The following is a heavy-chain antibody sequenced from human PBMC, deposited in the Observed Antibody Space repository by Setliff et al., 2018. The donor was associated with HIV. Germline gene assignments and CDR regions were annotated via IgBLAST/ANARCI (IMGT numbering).Heavy chain of an antibody. Sequence: ASVKVSCKASGYSFTSYGINWIRQAPGQGLEWMGGIVPSFGTTKYAQKFQGRVTITADESTSTVYREVRRLRFDDTAVYYCARGCRVVPAAESNWFDPWGQGTLVTVSS. D-gene: IGHD2-2*01. CDR2: IVPSFGTT. CDR3: ARGCRVVPAAESNWFDP. CDR1: GYSFTSYG. V-gene: IGHV1-69*13. J-gene: IGHJ5*02.